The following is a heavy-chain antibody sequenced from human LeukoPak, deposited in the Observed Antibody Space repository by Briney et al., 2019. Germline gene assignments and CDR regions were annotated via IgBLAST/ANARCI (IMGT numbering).Heavy chain of an antibody. V-gene: IGHV1-69*13. CDR1: GYTFTGYY. CDR3: ASSVDYGGNPLDY. D-gene: IGHD4-23*01. CDR2: IIPIFGTA. Sequence: GASVKVSCKASGYTFTGYYMHWVRQAPGQGLEWMGGIIPIFGTANYAQKFQGRVTITADESTSTAYMELSSLRSEDTAVYYCASSVDYGGNPLDYWGQGTLVTVSS. J-gene: IGHJ4*02.